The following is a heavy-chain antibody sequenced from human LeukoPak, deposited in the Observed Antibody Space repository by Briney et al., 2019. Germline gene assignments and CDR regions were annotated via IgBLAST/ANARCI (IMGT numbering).Heavy chain of an antibody. J-gene: IGHJ4*02. CDR3: AKEGDYYNSIVPNY. CDR2: ISRSGGST. D-gene: IGHD3-22*01. V-gene: IGHV3-23*01. CDR1: GVTFNNYA. Sequence: PGGSLRLSCAASGVTFNNYAMTWGRQASGKGREWVSAISRSGGSTYYADSVKGRFTISKDNSKTTLYLQMTSLRAEDTAVYYCAKEGDYYNSIVPNYWGQGTLVTVSS.